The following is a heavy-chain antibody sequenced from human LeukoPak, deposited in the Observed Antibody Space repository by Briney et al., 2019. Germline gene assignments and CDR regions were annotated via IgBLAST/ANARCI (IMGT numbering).Heavy chain of an antibody. CDR3: AKSGYNRFDY. CDR1: GFSFSSYE. V-gene: IGHV3-23*01. J-gene: IGHJ4*02. D-gene: IGHD5-24*01. CDR2: ISGSDSST. Sequence: GGSLRLSCEASGFSFSSYEMNWVRQAPGKGLEWVSTISGSDSSTHYADSVKGRFTISRDNSKNTLYLQMNSLRADDTAVYYCAKSGYNRFDYWGQGTLVTVSS.